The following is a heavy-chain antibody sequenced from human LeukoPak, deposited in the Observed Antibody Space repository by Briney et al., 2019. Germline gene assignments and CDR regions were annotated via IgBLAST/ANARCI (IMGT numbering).Heavy chain of an antibody. Sequence: GRSLRLSCAASGFTFSSYAMHWVRQAPGKGLEWVAVISYDGSNKYYADSVKGRFTISRDNSKNTLYLQMNSLRAEDTAVYYCAREGILWFGELPGYFDYWGQGTLVTVSS. CDR3: AREGILWFGELPGYFDY. D-gene: IGHD3-10*01. CDR2: ISYDGSNK. V-gene: IGHV3-30-3*01. CDR1: GFTFSSYA. J-gene: IGHJ4*02.